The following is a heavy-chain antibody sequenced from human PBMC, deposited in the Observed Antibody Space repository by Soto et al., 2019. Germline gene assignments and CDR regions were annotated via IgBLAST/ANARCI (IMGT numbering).Heavy chain of an antibody. CDR3: AREPIVVVPAGVAFPYGMDV. CDR1: GYTFTNYG. Sequence: ASVKVSCKASGYTFTNYGISWVRQAPGQGLEWMGWISAYNGNTNYAQKFQGRVTMTTDTSTSTGYMELRSLRSDDTAVYYCAREPIVVVPAGVAFPYGMDVWGQGTTVTVSS. V-gene: IGHV1-18*04. D-gene: IGHD2-2*01. CDR2: ISAYNGNT. J-gene: IGHJ6*02.